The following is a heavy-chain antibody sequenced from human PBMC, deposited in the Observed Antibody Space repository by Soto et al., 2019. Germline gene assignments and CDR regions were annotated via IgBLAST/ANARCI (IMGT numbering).Heavy chain of an antibody. J-gene: IGHJ4*02. V-gene: IGHV1-3*01. CDR3: ARDGAALAADLDC. D-gene: IGHD6-19*01. Sequence: QAQLVQSGAEVKEPGASVKVSCMASGYPFTHYNMHWVRQAPGQRPEWMAWIHVENGNTKYSQKLEGRVTIIRDTSANTVYMELSRLRSEDTAIYYCARDGAALAADLDCWGQGTLVTVSS. CDR1: GYPFTHYN. CDR2: IHVENGNT.